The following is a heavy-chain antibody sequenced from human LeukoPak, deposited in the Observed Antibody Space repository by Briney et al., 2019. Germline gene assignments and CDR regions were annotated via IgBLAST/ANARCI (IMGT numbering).Heavy chain of an antibody. CDR3: ARGGGDYYDSSGYYSYFDY. D-gene: IGHD3-22*01. V-gene: IGHV3-21*01. CDR1: GFTFSSYS. CDR2: ISSSSSYI. J-gene: IGHJ4*02. Sequence: GGSLRLSCAASGFTFSSYSMNWVRQAPGKGLEWVSSISSSSSYIYYADSVKGRFTISRDNAKISLYLQMNSLRAEDTAVYYCARGGGDYYDSSGYYSYFDYWGQGTLVTVSS.